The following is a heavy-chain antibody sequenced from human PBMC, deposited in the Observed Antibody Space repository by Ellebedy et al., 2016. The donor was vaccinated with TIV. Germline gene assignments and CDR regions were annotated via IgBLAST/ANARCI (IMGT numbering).Heavy chain of an antibody. CDR3: ARGSDPNNNTGWYWYFDF. CDR2: ISHSGTT. V-gene: IGHV4-34*01. D-gene: IGHD6-19*01. Sequence: SETLSLTCAVYGGSFSGYYWSWIRQSPGKGLEWVGEISHSGTTNSNPSLKSRVTISVDTSKKQFSLKLTSLTAADTAVYYCARGSDPNNNTGWYWYFDFWGRGTLVTVSS. CDR1: GGSFSGYY. J-gene: IGHJ2*01.